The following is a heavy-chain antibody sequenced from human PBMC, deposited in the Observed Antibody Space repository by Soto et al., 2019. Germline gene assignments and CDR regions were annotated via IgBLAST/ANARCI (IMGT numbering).Heavy chain of an antibody. V-gene: IGHV3-21*01. CDR2: ISSSSSYI. CDR3: ARDTMANLRKPYYYYGMDV. CDR1: GFTFSSYS. J-gene: IGHJ6*02. D-gene: IGHD3-10*01. Sequence: GGSLRLSCAASGFTFSSYSMNWVRQAPGKGLEWVSSISSSSSYIYYADSVKGRFTISRDNAKNSLYLQMNSLRAEDTAVYYCARDTMANLRKPYYYYGMDVWGQGTTVTVSS.